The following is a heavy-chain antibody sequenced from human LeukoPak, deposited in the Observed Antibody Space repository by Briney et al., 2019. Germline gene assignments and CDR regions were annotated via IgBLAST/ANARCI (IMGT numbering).Heavy chain of an antibody. V-gene: IGHV1-8*03. CDR3: ARGFLFGECSFDY. CDR2: MNPSSGNT. Sequence: ASVKVSCKASGYTFTSYDISWVRQATGQGLEWMGWMNPSSGNTGYAQNFQGRVTITRNTSISTAYMELSSLRSEDTAVYYCARGFLFGECSFDYWGQGTLVTVSS. J-gene: IGHJ4*02. CDR1: GYTFTSYD. D-gene: IGHD3-10*02.